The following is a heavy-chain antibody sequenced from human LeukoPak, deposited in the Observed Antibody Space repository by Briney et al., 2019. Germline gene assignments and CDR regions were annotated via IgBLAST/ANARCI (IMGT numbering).Heavy chain of an antibody. CDR3: AKDITGGSCYSS. CDR1: GFTVSSNY. Sequence: GGSLRLSCAASGFTVSSNYMSWVRQAPGKGLEWVSAISGSGGSTYYADSVKGRFTISRDNSKNTLYLQMNSLRAEDTAVYYCAKDITGGSCYSSWGQGTLVTVSS. J-gene: IGHJ5*02. CDR2: ISGSGGST. V-gene: IGHV3-23*01. D-gene: IGHD2-15*01.